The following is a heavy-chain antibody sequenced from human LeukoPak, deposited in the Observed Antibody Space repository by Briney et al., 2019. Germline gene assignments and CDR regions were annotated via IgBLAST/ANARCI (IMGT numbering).Heavy chain of an antibody. CDR3: ARVGYYYDSSGYYYGGYYFDY. Sequence: SETLSLTCTVSGGSISSYYWSWIRQPPGKGLEWIGYTYYSGSTNYNPSLKSRVTISVDTSKNQFSLKLGSVTAADTAVYYCARVGYYYDSSGYYYGGYYFDYWGQGTLVTVSS. CDR2: TYYSGST. V-gene: IGHV4-59*08. J-gene: IGHJ4*02. D-gene: IGHD3-22*01. CDR1: GGSISSYY.